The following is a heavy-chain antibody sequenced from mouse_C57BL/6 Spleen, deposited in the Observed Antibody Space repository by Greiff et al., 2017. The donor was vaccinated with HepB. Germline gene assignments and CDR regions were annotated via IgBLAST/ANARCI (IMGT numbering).Heavy chain of an antibody. Sequence: EVKLMESEGGLVQPGSSMKLSCTASGFTFSDYYMAWVRQVPEKGLEWVANINYDGSSTYYLDSLKSRFIISRDNAKNILYLQMSSLKSEDTATYYCARDGPHYYGSSYGFAYWGQGTLVTVSA. CDR2: INYDGSST. V-gene: IGHV5-16*01. CDR3: ARDGPHYYGSSYGFAY. J-gene: IGHJ3*01. D-gene: IGHD1-1*01. CDR1: GFTFSDYY.